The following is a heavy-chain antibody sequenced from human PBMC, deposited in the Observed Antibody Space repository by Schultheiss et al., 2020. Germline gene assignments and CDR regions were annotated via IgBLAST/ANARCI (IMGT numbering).Heavy chain of an antibody. V-gene: IGHV4-39*01. CDR1: GGSFSSSDYY. CDR3: VRTGGDSSGYEEYFQY. D-gene: IGHD3-22*01. Sequence: SATLSLTCTVSGGSFSSSDYYWGWIRQPPGKGLEWIGSIYYGGSTYYSPSLKSRVTISVDTSKNQFSLKLSSVTAADTAVYYCVRTGGDSSGYEEYFQYWGQGTLVTGSS. J-gene: IGHJ1*01. CDR2: IYYGGST.